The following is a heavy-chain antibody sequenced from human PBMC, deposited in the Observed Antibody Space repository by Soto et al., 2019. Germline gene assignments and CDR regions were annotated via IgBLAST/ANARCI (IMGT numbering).Heavy chain of an antibody. V-gene: IGHV1-3*01. CDR1: GYTFTSYA. D-gene: IGHD3-3*01. J-gene: IGHJ6*02. Sequence: ASVKVSGKASGYTFTSYAMHWVRQAPGQRLEWMGWINAGNGNTKYSQKFQGRVTITRDTSASTAYMELSSLRSEDTAVYYCARDSMGYDFWSGYPGNYGMDVWGQGTTVTVSS. CDR2: INAGNGNT. CDR3: ARDSMGYDFWSGYPGNYGMDV.